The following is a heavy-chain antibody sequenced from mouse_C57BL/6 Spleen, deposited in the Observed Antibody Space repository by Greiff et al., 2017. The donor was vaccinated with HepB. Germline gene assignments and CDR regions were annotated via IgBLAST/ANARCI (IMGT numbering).Heavy chain of an antibody. J-gene: IGHJ1*03. Sequence: QVQLQQPGAELVRPGSSVKLSCKASGYTFTSYWMDWVKQRPGQGLEWIGNIYPSDSETHYNQKFKDKATLTVDKSSSTAYMQLSSLTSEDSAVYYCARCYYYGSSWYFDVWGTGTTVTVSS. CDR1: GYTFTSYW. CDR2: IYPSDSET. CDR3: ARCYYYGSSWYFDV. V-gene: IGHV1-61*01. D-gene: IGHD1-1*01.